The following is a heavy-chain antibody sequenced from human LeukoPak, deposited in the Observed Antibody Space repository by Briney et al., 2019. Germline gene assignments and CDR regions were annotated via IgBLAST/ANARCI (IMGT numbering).Heavy chain of an antibody. D-gene: IGHD2/OR15-2a*01. CDR1: GGSISSSSYY. CDR3: ARGRKMMYRGNNQSKYRNKGEYYFDY. CDR2: IYYSGST. V-gene: IGHV4-39*07. Sequence: PSETLSLTCIVSGGSISSSSYYWGWIRQPPGKGLEWIGSIYYSGSTYYNPSLKSRVTISVDTSKNQFSLKLSSVTAADTAVYYCARGRKMMYRGNNQSKYRNKGEYYFDYWGQGTLVTVSS. J-gene: IGHJ4*02.